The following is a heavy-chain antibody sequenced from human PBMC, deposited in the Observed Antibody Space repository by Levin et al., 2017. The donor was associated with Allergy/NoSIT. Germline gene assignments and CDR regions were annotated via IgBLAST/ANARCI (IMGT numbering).Heavy chain of an antibody. Sequence: GESLKISCAASGFTFSNYAMNWVRQAPGKGLEWVSGTSDSGGSTYYADSVKGRFTISRDNSKNTLYLQGKSLRAEDTALYYCGKEVSAVPAANYYYAMDVWGQGTTVTVSS. D-gene: IGHD2-2*01. V-gene: IGHV3-23*01. CDR2: TSDSGGST. CDR1: GFTFSNYA. CDR3: GKEVSAVPAANYYYAMDV. J-gene: IGHJ6*02.